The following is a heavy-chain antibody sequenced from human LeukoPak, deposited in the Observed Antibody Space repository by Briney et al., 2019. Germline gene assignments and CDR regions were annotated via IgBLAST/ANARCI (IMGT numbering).Heavy chain of an antibody. CDR1: GFTFSSYE. D-gene: IGHD2-2*01. CDR2: ISSSGSTI. CDR3: ARGSTAAANFDY. V-gene: IGHV3-48*03. Sequence: GGSLRLSCAASGFTFSSYEMNWVRQAPGKGLEWVSYISSSGSTIYYADSVKGRFTISRDNAKNSLYLQMNSLRAEDTAVYYCARGSTAAANFDYWGQGTLVTVSS. J-gene: IGHJ4*02.